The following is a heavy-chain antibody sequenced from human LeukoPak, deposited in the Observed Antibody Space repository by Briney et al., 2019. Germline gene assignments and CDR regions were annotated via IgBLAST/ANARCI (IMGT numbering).Heavy chain of an antibody. D-gene: IGHD6-19*01. Sequence: PGGSLSLSCTASGFTFSSYSMSWVRQAPGKGLEWISAISCSGVRTYYADSMKGRITISRDNSKNTLYLQMNSVRAEDTGVYDCAKDGDIAVTGATGGFDYWGEGALVTVSS. V-gene: IGHV3-23*01. CDR3: AKDGDIAVTGATGGFDY. CDR1: GFTFSSYS. J-gene: IGHJ4*02. CDR2: ISCSGVRT.